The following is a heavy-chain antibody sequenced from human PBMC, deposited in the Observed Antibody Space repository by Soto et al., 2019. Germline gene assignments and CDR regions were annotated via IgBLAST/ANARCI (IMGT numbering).Heavy chain of an antibody. D-gene: IGHD1-1*01. CDR3: AHRDSTGTTTYSDS. CDR2: IYWDGES. Sequence: SGPTLVNPTETLTLTCTFSGFSFTTTRMGVGWTRQPPGKALEWLAIIYWDGESRYNPLLRRRLTLTEDTSKNQVVLTMTNMDPKDTVTYYCAHRDSTGTTTYSDSRGPAIQVPVSP. J-gene: IGHJ4*02. V-gene: IGHV2-5*02. CDR1: GFSFTTTRMG.